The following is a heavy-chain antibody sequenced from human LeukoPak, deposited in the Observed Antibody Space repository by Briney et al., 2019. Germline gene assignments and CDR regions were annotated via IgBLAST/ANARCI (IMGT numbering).Heavy chain of an antibody. J-gene: IGHJ4*02. CDR3: ARASTVVTQIDY. D-gene: IGHD4-23*01. CDR1: GGSISSGSYY. Sequence: SQTLSLTCTVSGGSISSGSYYWSWIRQPAGKGLEWIGRIYTSGSTNYNPSLKSRVTISVGTSKNQFSLKLSSVTAADTAVYYCARASTVVTQIDYWGQGTLVTVSS. V-gene: IGHV4-61*02. CDR2: IYTSGST.